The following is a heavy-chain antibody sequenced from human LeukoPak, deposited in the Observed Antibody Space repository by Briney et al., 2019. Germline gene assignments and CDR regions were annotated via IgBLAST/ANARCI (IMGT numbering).Heavy chain of an antibody. D-gene: IGHD6-13*01. Sequence: SETLSLTCTVSGGSISSYYWSWIRQPAGKGLEWIGRIYTSGSTNYNPSLKSRVTMSVDTSKNQFSLKLSSVTAADTAVYYCARVAAAAGTWWSAFDIWGQGTMVTVSS. J-gene: IGHJ3*02. CDR1: GGSISSYY. CDR3: ARVAAAAGTWWSAFDI. CDR2: IYTSGST. V-gene: IGHV4-4*07.